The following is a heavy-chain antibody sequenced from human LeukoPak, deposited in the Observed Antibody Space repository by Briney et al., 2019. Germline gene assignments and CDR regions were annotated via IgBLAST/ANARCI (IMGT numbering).Heavy chain of an antibody. D-gene: IGHD6-19*01. CDR2: INTDGTVT. J-gene: IGHJ4*02. V-gene: IGHV3-74*01. CDR3: ATKQWLAPPPDS. CDR1: GFTFSKYW. Sequence: PGGSLRLSCAASGFTFSKYWMPWVRQAPGKGLESVSQINTDGTVTTYADSVKGRFTVSRDNADNTMFLQMNSVRDEDTAVYYCATKQWLAPPPDSWGQGTPVTVSS.